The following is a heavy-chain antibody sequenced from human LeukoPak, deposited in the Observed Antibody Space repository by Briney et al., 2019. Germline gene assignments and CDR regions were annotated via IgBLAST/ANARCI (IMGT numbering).Heavy chain of an antibody. CDR2: INPNSGGT. J-gene: IGHJ5*02. D-gene: IGHD4-17*01. V-gene: IGHV1-2*02. CDR1: GYTFTGYY. Sequence: ASVKVSCKASGYTFTGYYMHWVRQAPGQGLEWMGWINPNSGGTNYAQRFQGRVTMTRDKSISTAYMELSRLRSDDTAVYYCARGASGVYTVTTSWFDPWGQGTLVTVSS. CDR3: ARGASGVYTVTTSWFDP.